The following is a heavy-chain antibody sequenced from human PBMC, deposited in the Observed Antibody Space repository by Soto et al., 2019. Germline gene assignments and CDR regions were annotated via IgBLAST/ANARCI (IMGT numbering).Heavy chain of an antibody. CDR2: IYYSGST. Sequence: SETLSLTCTVSGGSISSYYWSWIRQPPGKGLEWIGYIYYSGSTNYNPSLKSRVTISVDTSKNQFSLKLSSVTAADTAVYYCASYVAVAAGNFDYWGQGALVTVSS. CDR1: GGSISSYY. D-gene: IGHD6-19*01. J-gene: IGHJ4*02. V-gene: IGHV4-59*01. CDR3: ASYVAVAAGNFDY.